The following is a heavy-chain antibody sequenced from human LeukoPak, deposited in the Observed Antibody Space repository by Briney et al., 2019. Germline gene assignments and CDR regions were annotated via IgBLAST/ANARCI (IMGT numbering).Heavy chain of an antibody. D-gene: IGHD6-19*01. J-gene: IGHJ4*02. Sequence: SQTLSLTCAVSGGSISSGGYSWSWIRQPPGKGLEWIGEINHSGSTNYNPSLKSRVTISVDTSKNQFSLKLSSVTAADTAVYYCARGLWLVRNDYWGQGTLVTVSS. CDR2: INHSGST. CDR1: GGSISSGGYS. CDR3: ARGLWLVRNDY. V-gene: IGHV4-30-2*01.